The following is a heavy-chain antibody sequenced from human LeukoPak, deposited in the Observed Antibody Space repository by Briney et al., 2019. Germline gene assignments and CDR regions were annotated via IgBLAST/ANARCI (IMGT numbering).Heavy chain of an antibody. CDR1: GFTFSSYA. CDR2: ISGSGGST. Sequence: GRSLRLSCAASGFTFSSYAMHWVRQAPGKGLEWVSAISGSGGSTYYADSVKGRFTISRDNSKNTLYLQMNSLRAEDTAVYYCAKTFLRYCSSTSCGGFDYWGQGTLVTVSS. J-gene: IGHJ4*02. V-gene: IGHV3-23*01. CDR3: AKTFLRYCSSTSCGGFDY. D-gene: IGHD2-2*01.